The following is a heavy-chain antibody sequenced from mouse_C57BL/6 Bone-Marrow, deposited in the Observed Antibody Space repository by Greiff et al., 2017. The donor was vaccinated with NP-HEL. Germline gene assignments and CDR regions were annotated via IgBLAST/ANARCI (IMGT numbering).Heavy chain of an antibody. J-gene: IGHJ1*03. Sequence: QVQLQHSGAELARPGASVKLSCKASGYTFTSYGISWVKQRTGQGLEWIGEIYPRSGNTYYNEKFKGKATLTADKSSSTAYMELRSLTSEDSAVYFCARQGGYGSSYWYFDVWGTGTTVTVSS. CDR1: GYTFTSYG. CDR3: ARQGGYGSSYWYFDV. D-gene: IGHD1-1*01. V-gene: IGHV1-81*01. CDR2: IYPRSGNT.